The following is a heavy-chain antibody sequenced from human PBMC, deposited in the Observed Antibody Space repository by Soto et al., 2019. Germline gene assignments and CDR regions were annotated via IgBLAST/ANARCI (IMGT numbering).Heavy chain of an antibody. CDR2: ISYDGSNK. J-gene: IGHJ6*02. CDR3: ARDRSSVTYYYYGMDV. V-gene: IGHV3-30-3*01. Sequence: PGGSLRLSCAASGFTFSSYAMHWVRQAPGKGLEWVAVISYDGSNKYYADSVKGRFTISRDNSKNTLYLQMNSLRAEDTAVYYCARDRSSVTYYYYGMDVWGQGTTVTVSS. CDR1: GFTFSSYA. D-gene: IGHD4-17*01.